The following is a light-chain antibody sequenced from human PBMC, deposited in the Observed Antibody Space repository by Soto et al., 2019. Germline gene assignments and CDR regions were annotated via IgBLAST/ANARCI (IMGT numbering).Light chain of an antibody. CDR3: QQYNSYSQT. CDR2: DAS. Sequence: DIQMTQSPSTLSASVGDRVTITCRASQSISSWLAWYQQKPGKAPKLLIYDASSLESGVPSRFSGSGSGTEFTLTISSLQPDDFATYYCQQYNSYSQTSGHGTKLEIK. CDR1: QSISSW. V-gene: IGKV1-5*01. J-gene: IGKJ2*01.